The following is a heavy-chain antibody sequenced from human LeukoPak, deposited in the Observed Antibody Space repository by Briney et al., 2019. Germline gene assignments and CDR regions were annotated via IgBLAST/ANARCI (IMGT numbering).Heavy chain of an antibody. CDR2: INLSGGST. V-gene: IGHV1-46*01. Sequence: ASVKVSCRASGYTFTTYSMHWVRQAPGQGLEWMAIINLSGGSTDYTQKFQGRVTMTRDTSTSTVYMELSSLRSEDTAVYYCVRHNHMDVWGQGTTVTVSS. CDR1: GYTFTTYS. J-gene: IGHJ6*02. CDR3: VRHNHMDV.